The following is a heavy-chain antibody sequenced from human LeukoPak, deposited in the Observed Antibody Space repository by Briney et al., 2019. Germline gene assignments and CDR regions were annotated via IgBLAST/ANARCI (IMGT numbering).Heavy chain of an antibody. CDR2: INHSGST. V-gene: IGHV4-34*01. J-gene: IGHJ4*02. Sequence: SETLSLTCAVYGGSFSGYYWSWIRQPPGKGLEWIGEINHSGSTNYNPSLKSRVTISVDTSKNQFSLKLSSVTAADTAVHYCARGRAAADYWGQGTLVTVSS. CDR3: ARGRAAADY. CDR1: GGSFSGYY. D-gene: IGHD6-13*01.